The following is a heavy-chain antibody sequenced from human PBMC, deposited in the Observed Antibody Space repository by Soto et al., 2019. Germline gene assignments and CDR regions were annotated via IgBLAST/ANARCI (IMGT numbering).Heavy chain of an antibody. D-gene: IGHD1-7*01. Sequence: SVKVSCKASGGTFSSYAISWVRQAPGQGLEWMGGIIPIFGTANYAQKFQGRVTITADESTSTAYMELSSLRSEDTAVYYCARGKNGLELRPDYYYYYGMDVWGQGTTVTVSS. V-gene: IGHV1-69*13. CDR3: ARGKNGLELRPDYYYYYGMDV. CDR2: IIPIFGTA. CDR1: GGTFSSYA. J-gene: IGHJ6*02.